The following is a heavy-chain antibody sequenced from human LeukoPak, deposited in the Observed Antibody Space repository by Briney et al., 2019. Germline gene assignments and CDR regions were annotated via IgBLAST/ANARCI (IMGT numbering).Heavy chain of an antibody. Sequence: GGSLRLSCAASGFTFSSYAMSWVRQAPGKGLEWVSAISGSGGSTYYADSVKGRFTISRDNSKNTLYLQMNSLRAEDTAVYYCAKDTEGLPGYSYEGYFDYWGQGILVTVSS. J-gene: IGHJ4*02. CDR1: GFTFSSYA. D-gene: IGHD5-18*01. CDR3: AKDTEGLPGYSYEGYFDY. CDR2: ISGSGGST. V-gene: IGHV3-23*01.